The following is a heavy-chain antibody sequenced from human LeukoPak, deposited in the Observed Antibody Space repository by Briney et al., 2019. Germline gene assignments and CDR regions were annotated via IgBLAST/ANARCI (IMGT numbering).Heavy chain of an antibody. Sequence: AETLSLTCTVSGGSISSYYWSWIRQPPGKGLEWIGYIYYIGSTNYNPSLKNRVTISVDTSKNQFSLKLSSVTAADTAVYYCARLGCSSTSCYVGNYYYYGMDVWGQGTTVTVSS. CDR2: IYYIGST. CDR1: GGSISSYY. CDR3: ARLGCSSTSCYVGNYYYYGMDV. J-gene: IGHJ6*02. D-gene: IGHD2-2*01. V-gene: IGHV4-59*08.